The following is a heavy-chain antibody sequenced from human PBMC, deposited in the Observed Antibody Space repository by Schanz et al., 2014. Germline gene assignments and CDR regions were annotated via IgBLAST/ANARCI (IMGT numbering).Heavy chain of an antibody. CDR3: AREMLDIVATMDDDAFDI. J-gene: IGHJ3*02. D-gene: IGHD5-12*01. Sequence: QVRLVQSGAELKMPGATVKVSCETSGYTFTNYGVSWVRQAPGQGLEWVGRINPNSGGTNYAQKFQGRVTMTRDTSISTAYMEMSRLISDDTAVYYCAREMLDIVATMDDDAFDIWGQGTMVTVSS. V-gene: IGHV1-2*06. CDR1: GYTFTNYG. CDR2: INPNSGGT.